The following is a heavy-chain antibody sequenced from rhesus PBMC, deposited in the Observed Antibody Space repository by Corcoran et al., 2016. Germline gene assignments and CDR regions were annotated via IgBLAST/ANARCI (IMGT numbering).Heavy chain of an antibody. Sequence: LVESGGGLAKPGGSLRRSCAASGFCFSTYWMNWVRQTPGKGLELISMIDNVGNAAYYADSVRGRFTMSRDNSKNRLFLQMDSLSVEDTAVYYCTKSGAYKRLEYWGQGLLVTVSS. CDR3: TKSGAYKRLEY. V-gene: IGHV3S42*01. CDR1: GFCFSTYW. D-gene: IGHD1-44*01. CDR2: IDNVGNAA. J-gene: IGHJ4*01.